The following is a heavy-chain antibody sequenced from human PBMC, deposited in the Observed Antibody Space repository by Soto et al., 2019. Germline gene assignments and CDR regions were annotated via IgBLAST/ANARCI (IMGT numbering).Heavy chain of an antibody. J-gene: IGHJ6*03. Sequence: ASVKVSCKASGYTFTSYGISWVRQAPGQGLEWMGWIRAYNGNTNYAQKLQGRVTMTTDTSTSTAYMELRSLRSVDTVVFYCARDENNYYYYMDVWGKGTTVTVSS. CDR3: ARDENNYYYYMDV. CDR2: IRAYNGNT. V-gene: IGHV1-18*01. CDR1: GYTFTSYG.